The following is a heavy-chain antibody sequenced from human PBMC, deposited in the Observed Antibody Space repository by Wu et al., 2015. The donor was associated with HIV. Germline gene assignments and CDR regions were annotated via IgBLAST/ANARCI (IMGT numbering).Heavy chain of an antibody. V-gene: IGHV1-69*05. D-gene: IGHD3-10*01. CDR3: ARSLLWFGELLYYFDY. CDR1: GGTFNSFV. Sequence: QVQLVQSGAEVKKPGSSVKVSCKASGGTFNSFVINWVRLAPGQGPEWMGRIIPNFGTINYAQKFQGRVTMTTDTSTSTAYMELRSLRSDDTAVYYCARSLLWFGELLYYFDYWGQGTLVTVSS. CDR2: IIPNFGTI. J-gene: IGHJ4*02.